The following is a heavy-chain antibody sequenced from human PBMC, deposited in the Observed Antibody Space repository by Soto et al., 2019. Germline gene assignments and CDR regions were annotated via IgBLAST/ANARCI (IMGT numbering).Heavy chain of an antibody. J-gene: IGHJ4*02. Sequence: QVQLQESGPGLVKPSGTLSLTCAVSGGSISSDNWWSWVRQPPGKGLEWIGEIYHSGSTNYNPSLQSRVTVSVDKSKNQFSLKLNSVTAADTAVYYCARDAGITMVRGGFDYWGQGTLVTVSS. V-gene: IGHV4-4*02. D-gene: IGHD3-10*01. CDR1: GGSISSDNW. CDR3: ARDAGITMVRGGFDY. CDR2: IYHSGST.